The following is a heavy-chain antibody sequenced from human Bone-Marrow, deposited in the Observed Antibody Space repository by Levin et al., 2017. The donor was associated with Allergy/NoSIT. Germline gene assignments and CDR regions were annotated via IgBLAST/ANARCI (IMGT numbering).Heavy chain of an antibody. CDR3: ARDHHLYYYMDV. Sequence: ASVKVSCKASGYTFTDYYMHWVRQAPGQGLEWMGWINPHSGDTKCAQKFQGRVTMTRDTSITTDYMELSRLRSDDTAIYYCARDHHLYYYMDVWGKGTTVTVSS. CDR2: INPHSGDT. J-gene: IGHJ6*03. CDR1: GYTFTDYY. V-gene: IGHV1-2*02.